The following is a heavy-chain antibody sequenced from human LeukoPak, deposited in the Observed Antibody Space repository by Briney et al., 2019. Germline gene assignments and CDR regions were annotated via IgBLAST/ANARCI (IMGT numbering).Heavy chain of an antibody. CDR2: IYSGGNT. Sequence: GGSLRLSCAASGFIVSNNYMSWVRQAPGKGLEWVSVIYSGGNTYYADSEKGRFTISRDNSKNTIYLQMNSLRVEDTAVYYCARDCGGGSCYGPYDAFDIWGQGTMVTVSS. CDR3: ARDCGGGSCYGPYDAFDI. CDR1: GFIVSNNY. D-gene: IGHD2-15*01. V-gene: IGHV3-66*01. J-gene: IGHJ3*02.